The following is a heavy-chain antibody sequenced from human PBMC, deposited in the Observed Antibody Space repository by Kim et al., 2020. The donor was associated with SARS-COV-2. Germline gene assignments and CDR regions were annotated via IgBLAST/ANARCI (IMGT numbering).Heavy chain of an antibody. V-gene: IGHV1-46*01. J-gene: IGHJ2*01. D-gene: IGHD3-10*01. Sequence: ASVKVSCSTSGYTFTSYYIHWVRQAPGQGLEWMGIINPIDGDTRSEEGLQGRLSMTREKPTNTFYMELSGLTIEDTGVYYCARRGPGNKFPGYVDHWGRGSLVIV. CDR1: GYTFTSYY. CDR2: INPIDGDT. CDR3: ARRGPGNKFPGYVDH.